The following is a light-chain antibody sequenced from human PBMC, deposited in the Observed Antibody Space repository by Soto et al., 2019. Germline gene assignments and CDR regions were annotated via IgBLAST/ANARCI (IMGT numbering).Light chain of an antibody. J-gene: IGKJ5*01. CDR2: GAS. V-gene: IGKV3-15*01. CDR3: QQHETLIT. Sequence: EIVMTQSPATLSVSPGERATLSCRASQSVSSNLAWYQQKPGQAPRLLIYGASTRATGISARFSGSGSGTDFTLTISRLEPEDFAVYYCQQHETLITFGQGTRLEIK. CDR1: QSVSSN.